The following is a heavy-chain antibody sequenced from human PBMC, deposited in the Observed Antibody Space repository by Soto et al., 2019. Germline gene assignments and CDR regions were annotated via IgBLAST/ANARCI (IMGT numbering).Heavy chain of an antibody. V-gene: IGHV4-30-2*01. Sequence: QVQLQESGSGLVKPSQTLSLTCAVSGGSISSGGYSWSWIRQPPGKGLEWIGDIYHSGSTDYNPSYKSLVTISVERSENQLSLKRSSVTAADTAVYYCAAGGGLPRYYWGQGTLVTVSS. D-gene: IGHD5-12*01. CDR1: GGSISSGGYS. CDR2: IYHSGST. J-gene: IGHJ4*02. CDR3: AAGGGLPRYY.